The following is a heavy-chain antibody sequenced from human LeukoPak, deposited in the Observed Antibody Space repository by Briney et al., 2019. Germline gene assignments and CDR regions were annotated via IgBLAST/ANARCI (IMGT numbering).Heavy chain of an antibody. CDR1: GGSISSYY. V-gene: IGHV4-59*01. D-gene: IGHD5-18*01. CDR3: ARSRSGYSYDHAAFEI. CDR2: IDYRGST. Sequence: SETLSLTCTVSGGSISSYYWSWIRQPPGKGLEWIAYIDYRGSTTYNPSLRSRVAISVDTSGNQFSLKLYSVTAADTAVYYCARSRSGYSYDHAAFEIWGQGTMVTVSS. J-gene: IGHJ3*02.